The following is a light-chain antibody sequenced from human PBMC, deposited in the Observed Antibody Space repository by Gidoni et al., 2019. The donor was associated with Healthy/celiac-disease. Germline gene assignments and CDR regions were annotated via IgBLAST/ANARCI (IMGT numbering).Light chain of an antibody. V-gene: IGLV1-40*01. J-gene: IGLJ2*01. CDR2: GNS. Sequence: QSVLPQPPSVSGAPGQRVTISCTGSSSNIGAGYGVHWYQQLPGTAPKLLIYGNSNRPSGVPDRFSGSKSGTSASLAITGLQAEDEADYYCQSYDSSLSGYVVFGGGTKLTVL. CDR3: QSYDSSLSGYVV. CDR1: SSNIGAGYG.